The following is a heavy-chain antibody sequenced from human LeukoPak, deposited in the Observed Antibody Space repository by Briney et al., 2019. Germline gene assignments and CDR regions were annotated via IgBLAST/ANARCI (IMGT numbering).Heavy chain of an antibody. J-gene: IGHJ4*02. V-gene: IGHV4-59*06. D-gene: IGHD3-22*01. CDR2: IYYSGST. Sequence: SETLSLTCTASGGSISSYYWSWIRQHPGKGLEWIGYIYYSGSTYYNPSLKSRVTISVDTSKNQFSLKLSSVTAADTAVYYCARDDSSGPRFDYWGQGTLVTVSS. CDR3: ARDDSSGPRFDY. CDR1: GGSISSYY.